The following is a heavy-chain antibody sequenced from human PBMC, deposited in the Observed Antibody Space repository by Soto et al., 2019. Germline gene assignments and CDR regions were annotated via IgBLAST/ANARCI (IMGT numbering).Heavy chain of an antibody. CDR1: GYTFIRYG. V-gene: IGHV1-18*01. D-gene: IGHD3-16*01. Sequence: QVQLAQSANEVKKPGASVRVSCKAAGYTFIRYGIAWVRQAPGQGLEWMGWISPYNDYTVYAQKFQGRVRMTADTSTRTVYMKMRGLKSDDTAVYYCARGGYYDNSWGKLSHYGLDVWGQGTSVSVSS. J-gene: IGHJ6*02. CDR2: ISPYNDYT. CDR3: ARGGYYDNSWGKLSHYGLDV.